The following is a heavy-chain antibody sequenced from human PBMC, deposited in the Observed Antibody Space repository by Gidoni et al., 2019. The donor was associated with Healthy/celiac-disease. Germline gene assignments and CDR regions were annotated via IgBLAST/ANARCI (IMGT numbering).Heavy chain of an antibody. D-gene: IGHD2-2*01. CDR3: ARHAPLGYCSSTSCPFDY. V-gene: IGHV5-51*01. CDR2: IYPGDSDT. CDR1: GYSFTSYW. Sequence: EVQLVQSGAEVKKPGESLKISCKGSGYSFTSYWIGWVRQMPGKGLEWMGIIYPGDSDTRYSPSFQGQVTISADKSISTAYLQWSSLKASDTAMYYCARHAPLGYCSSTSCPFDYWGQGTLVTVSS. J-gene: IGHJ4*02.